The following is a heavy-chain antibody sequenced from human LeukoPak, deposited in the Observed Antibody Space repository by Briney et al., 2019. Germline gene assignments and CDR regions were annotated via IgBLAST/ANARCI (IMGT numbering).Heavy chain of an antibody. CDR3: ARAFWSGYIFDY. D-gene: IGHD3-3*01. CDR1: GGTFSSYA. Sequence: GASVKVSCKASGGTFSSYAISWVRQAPGQGLEWMGGIIPIFGTANYAQEFQGRVTITADESTSTAYMELSSLRSEDTAVYYCARAFWSGYIFDYWGQGTLVTVSS. CDR2: IIPIFGTA. J-gene: IGHJ4*02. V-gene: IGHV1-69*13.